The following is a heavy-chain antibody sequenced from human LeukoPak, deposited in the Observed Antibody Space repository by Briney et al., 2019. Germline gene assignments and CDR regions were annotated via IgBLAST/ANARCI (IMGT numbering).Heavy chain of an antibody. CDR1: GFTFSSYA. CDR3: ARPSMMANYYYYYYMDV. D-gene: IGHD5-24*01. V-gene: IGHV3-30*01. J-gene: IGHJ6*03. CDR2: ISYDGSNK. Sequence: GGSLRLSCAASGFTFSSYAMHWVRQAPGKGLEWVAVISYDGSNKYYADSVKGRFTTSRDNSKNTLYLQMNSLRAEDTAVYYCARPSMMANYYYYYYMDVWGKGTTVTVSS.